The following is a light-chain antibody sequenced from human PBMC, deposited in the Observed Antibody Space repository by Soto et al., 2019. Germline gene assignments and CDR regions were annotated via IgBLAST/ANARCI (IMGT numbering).Light chain of an antibody. CDR2: GAP. J-gene: IGKJ1*01. V-gene: IGKV1-39*01. CDR1: QNISTY. CDR3: QQSYSIPLT. Sequence: DIQITHSPPSLSASIGDRVAITCRASQNISTYLNWYQQRPGRAPKVLIYGAPRLQSGVPSRFTASGSGTDFSLAISRLQPEDFATYYCQQSYSIPLTFGQGTKVDIK.